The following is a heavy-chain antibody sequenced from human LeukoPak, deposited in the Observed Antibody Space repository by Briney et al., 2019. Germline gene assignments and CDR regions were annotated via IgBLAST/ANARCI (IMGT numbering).Heavy chain of an antibody. Sequence: GGSLRLSCAASGFTFSSYSMNWVRQAPRKGLEWVSSISSSSSYIYYADSVKGRFTISRDNAKNSLYLQMNSLRAEDTAVYYCARGGAAAGIPFDYWGQGTLVTVSS. CDR3: ARGGAAAGIPFDY. V-gene: IGHV3-21*01. D-gene: IGHD6-13*01. CDR2: ISSSSSYI. J-gene: IGHJ4*02. CDR1: GFTFSSYS.